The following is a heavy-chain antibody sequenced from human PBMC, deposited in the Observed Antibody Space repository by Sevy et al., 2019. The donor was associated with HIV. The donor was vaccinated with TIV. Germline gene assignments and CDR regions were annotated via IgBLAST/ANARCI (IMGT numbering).Heavy chain of an antibody. D-gene: IGHD5-12*01. CDR2: IIPIFGTA. V-gene: IGHV1-69*13. CDR3: ARGHYEWLRSDYYYGMDV. CDR1: GGTFSSYA. Sequence: ASVKVSCKASGGTFSSYAISWVRQAPGQGLEWMGGIIPIFGTANYAQKFQGRVTITADESTSTAYMELSSLRSEDTAVYYCARGHYEWLRSDYYYGMDVWGQRTTVTVSS. J-gene: IGHJ6*02.